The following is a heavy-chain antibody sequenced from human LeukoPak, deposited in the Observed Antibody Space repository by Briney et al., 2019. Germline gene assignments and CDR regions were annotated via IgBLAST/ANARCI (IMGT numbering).Heavy chain of an antibody. D-gene: IGHD3-22*01. Sequence: GGSLRLSCAASGFTFSSYSMNWVRQAPGKGLEWVSYISSSSSTICYADSVKGRFTISRDNAKNSLYLQMNSLRAEDTAVYYCAGDSVMIVVVDAFDYWGQGTLVTVSS. J-gene: IGHJ4*02. CDR1: GFTFSSYS. V-gene: IGHV3-48*01. CDR3: AGDSVMIVVVDAFDY. CDR2: ISSSSSTI.